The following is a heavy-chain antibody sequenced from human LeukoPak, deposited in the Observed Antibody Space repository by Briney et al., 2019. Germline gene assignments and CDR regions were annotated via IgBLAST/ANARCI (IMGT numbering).Heavy chain of an antibody. Sequence: ASVKVSCKASGFALTTYNIVWLRKAPGQGLEWVGWVTAFNENTHYSRKVQGRVTMTRDTSTSTAYMELRSLRSDDTAVYYCARNTYGYKFSMDVWGRGTTVTVSS. V-gene: IGHV1-18*01. CDR2: VTAFNENT. CDR3: ARNTYGYKFSMDV. D-gene: IGHD5-18*01. CDR1: GFALTTYN. J-gene: IGHJ6*03.